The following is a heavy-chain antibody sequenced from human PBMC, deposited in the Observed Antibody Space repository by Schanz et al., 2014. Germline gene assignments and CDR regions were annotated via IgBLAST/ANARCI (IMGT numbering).Heavy chain of an antibody. Sequence: EVQLVESGGGLVQPGGSLRLSCAASGFTFSSCAMSWVRQAPGKGLEWVSAISSTGGSTYYADSVKGRFTISRDNSKNTLSLLVNSLRGEDTATYYCAKAFRTTKYYGMDVWGQGTTVTVS. CDR3: AKAFRTTKYYGMDV. CDR1: GFTFSSCA. J-gene: IGHJ6*02. D-gene: IGHD1-1*01. CDR2: ISSTGGST. V-gene: IGHV3-23*04.